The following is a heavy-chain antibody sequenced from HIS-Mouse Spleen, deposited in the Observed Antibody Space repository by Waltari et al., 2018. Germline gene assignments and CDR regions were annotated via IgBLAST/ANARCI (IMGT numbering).Heavy chain of an antibody. V-gene: IGHV4-39*07. Sequence: QLQLQESGPGLVKPSETLSLTCTVSGGSISSSSYYWGWIRQPPGKGLEWIGSIYYSGSTYYNPSLKSRVTISVDTSKNQFSLKLSSVTAADTAVYYCARVPGDYSGAFDIWGQGKMVTVSS. CDR1: GGSISSSSYY. CDR3: ARVPGDYSGAFDI. D-gene: IGHD4-17*01. J-gene: IGHJ3*02. CDR2: IYYSGST.